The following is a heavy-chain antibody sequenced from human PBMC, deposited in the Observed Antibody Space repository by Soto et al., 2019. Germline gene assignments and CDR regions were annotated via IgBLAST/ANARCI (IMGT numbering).Heavy chain of an antibody. J-gene: IGHJ4*02. Sequence: QVQLVXXGGXXXXXXRSXXXSCATSGFTFSDYAIHWVRQSPGKGLEWVAVISHDGTTKFYADSVKGRFTISRDSSKNTVYLQMSSLRAEDTAMYYCAKDSPYMDYWGQGTLVTVSS. CDR2: ISHDGTTK. CDR1: GFTFSDYA. CDR3: AKDSPYMDY. V-gene: IGHV3-30-3*01. D-gene: IGHD3-16*01.